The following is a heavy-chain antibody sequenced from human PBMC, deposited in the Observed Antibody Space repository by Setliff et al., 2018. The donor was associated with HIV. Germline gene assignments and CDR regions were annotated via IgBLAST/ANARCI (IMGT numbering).Heavy chain of an antibody. V-gene: IGHV4-4*08. D-gene: IGHD6-13*01. CDR2: IYTSGST. J-gene: IGHJ5*02. CDR1: GGSISSYY. Sequence: PSETLSLTCTVSGGSISSYYWSWIRQPPGKGLEWIGYIYTSGSTNYNPSLKSRVTISVDTSKNQFSLKLSSVTAADTAVYYCATSGIAAAGRGFNWFDPWGQGTLVTSPQ. CDR3: ATSGIAAAGRGFNWFDP.